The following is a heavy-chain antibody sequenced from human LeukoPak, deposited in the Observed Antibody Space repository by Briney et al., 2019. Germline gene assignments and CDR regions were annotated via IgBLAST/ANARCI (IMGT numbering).Heavy chain of an antibody. V-gene: IGHV3-30*18. CDR3: AKADYGGNSPFGD. Sequence: PGGSLRLSCAASGFTFSSYGMHWVRQAPGKGLEWVAVISYDGSNKYYADSVKGRFTISRDNSKNTLYLQMNSLRAEDTAVYYCAKADYGGNSPFGDWGPGTLVTVSS. D-gene: IGHD4-23*01. J-gene: IGHJ4*02. CDR2: ISYDGSNK. CDR1: GFTFSSYG.